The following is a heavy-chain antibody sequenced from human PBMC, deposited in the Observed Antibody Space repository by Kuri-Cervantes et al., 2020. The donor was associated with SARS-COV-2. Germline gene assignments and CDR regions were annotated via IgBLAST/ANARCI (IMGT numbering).Heavy chain of an antibody. CDR1: GFSLTTSGMC. J-gene: IGHJ4*02. V-gene: IGHV2-70*11. D-gene: IGHD4-11*01. CDR2: IDWDDDK. CDR3: ARIQATTVIADY. Sequence: SGPTLVKPTQTLTLTCTFSGFSLTTSGMCVAWIRQPPGKALEWLARIDWDDDKYYKTSLNTRLSISKDTPKDQVVLTMTNMDPVDTATYYCARIQATTVIADYWGQGTLVTVSS.